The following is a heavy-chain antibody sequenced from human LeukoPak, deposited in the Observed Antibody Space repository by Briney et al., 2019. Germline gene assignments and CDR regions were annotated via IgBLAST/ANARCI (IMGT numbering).Heavy chain of an antibody. J-gene: IGHJ4*02. CDR1: GFSFSSYT. Sequence: GGSLRLSCVASGFSFSSYTMGWVRQASGKGLECVSYIRSTTSITQYADSVKGRFTISRDNAKNSLYLQMSSLRDEDTAVYYCVRDSDYSDRAFDFWGQGTLVTVSS. D-gene: IGHD3-22*01. V-gene: IGHV3-48*02. CDR2: IRSTTSIT. CDR3: VRDSDYSDRAFDF.